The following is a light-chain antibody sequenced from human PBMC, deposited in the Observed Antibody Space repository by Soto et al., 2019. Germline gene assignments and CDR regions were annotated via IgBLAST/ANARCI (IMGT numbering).Light chain of an antibody. Sequence: QSALTQPPSASGSPGQSVTISCTGTSSDVGGYNYVSWYQQHPGKAPKLMIYEVSKRPSGVPDRFSGSKSGNTASLTVSGLQAEDEGDYYCSSYAGSNTVYVFGTGTKLTVL. V-gene: IGLV2-8*01. J-gene: IGLJ1*01. CDR2: EVS. CDR1: SSDVGGYNY. CDR3: SSYAGSNTVYV.